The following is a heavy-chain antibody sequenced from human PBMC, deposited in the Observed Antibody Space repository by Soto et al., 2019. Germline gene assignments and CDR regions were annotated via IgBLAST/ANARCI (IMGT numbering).Heavy chain of an antibody. J-gene: IGHJ4*02. V-gene: IGHV1-24*01. CDR2: FDPEDGET. D-gene: IGHD6-19*01. Sequence: GASVKVSCKVSGYTLTELSMHWVRQAPGKGLEWMGGFDPEDGETIYAQKFQGRVTMTEDTSTDTAYMELSSLRSEDTAVYYCATDLYSSGWDLFNYCGQGTLVTVSS. CDR3: ATDLYSSGWDLFNY. CDR1: GYTLTELS.